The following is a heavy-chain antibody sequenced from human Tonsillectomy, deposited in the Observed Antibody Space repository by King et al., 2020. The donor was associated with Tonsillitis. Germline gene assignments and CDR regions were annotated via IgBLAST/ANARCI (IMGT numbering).Heavy chain of an antibody. CDR1: GGTFTNYA. Sequence: QLVQSGAEVKKPGSTVKVSCKASGGTFTNYAINWVRQAPGQGLEWLGRVIPLRGSSKYAQKYQGRVTITADTATNTAYMELRSLTSEDTDVYYCAGDEVIYVVINYYAMDVWGQGTTVSVFS. CDR3: AGDEVIYVVINYYAMDV. D-gene: IGHD3-3*01. J-gene: IGHJ6*02. V-gene: IGHV1-69*09. CDR2: VIPLRGSS.